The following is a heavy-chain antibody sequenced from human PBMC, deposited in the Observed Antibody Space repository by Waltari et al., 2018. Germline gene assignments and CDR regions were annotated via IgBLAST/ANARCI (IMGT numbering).Heavy chain of an antibody. CDR3: GLVGLRGHDRFFDS. CDR1: GGSISSDDHY. CDR2: IPHSGCT. J-gene: IGHJ4*02. V-gene: IGHV4-30-4*08. Sequence: QVQLQASGPGLVKPSQTLSLTCTVSGGSISSDDHYWNWIRQPPGKGLEGNGDIPHSGCTDYNPSLKSRVSISVYTSKNQFSLGLTSVTAADTAVYYCGLVGLRGHDRFFDSWGQGTLVTVSS. D-gene: IGHD3-16*02.